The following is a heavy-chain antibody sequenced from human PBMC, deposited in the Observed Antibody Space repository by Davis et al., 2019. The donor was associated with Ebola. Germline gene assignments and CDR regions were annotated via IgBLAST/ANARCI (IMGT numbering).Heavy chain of an antibody. J-gene: IGHJ3*02. CDR1: GFSFSNYD. Sequence: GGSLRLSCAASGFSFSNYDMHWVRQAPGQGLEWMGRINPNSGGTNYAQILQGRVTMTTDTSTGTAYMELRSLRSDDTAVYFCARTSIVGTTTTASDIWGQGTKVTVSS. CDR2: INPNSGGT. CDR3: ARTSIVGTTTTASDI. V-gene: IGHV1-18*01. D-gene: IGHD1-26*01.